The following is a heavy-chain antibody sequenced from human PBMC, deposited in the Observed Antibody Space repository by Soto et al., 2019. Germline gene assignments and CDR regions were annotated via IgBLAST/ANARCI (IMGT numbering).Heavy chain of an antibody. Sequence: QVQLVQSGAEVKKPGSSVKVSCKASGGAFSDYAFSWVRQAPGQGLEWLGGIMPIFHAPDYAQKFQGRVTITADEFTRTAYIEMDSLRTEDTAVYYCASWLKGPDIGNYYYGMDVWGQGTTVTVS. V-gene: IGHV1-69*12. CDR1: GGAFSDYA. CDR2: IMPIFHAP. CDR3: ASWLKGPDIGNYYYGMDV. J-gene: IGHJ6*02. D-gene: IGHD2-15*01.